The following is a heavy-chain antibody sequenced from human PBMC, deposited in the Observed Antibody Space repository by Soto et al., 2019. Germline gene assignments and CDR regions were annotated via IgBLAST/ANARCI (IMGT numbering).Heavy chain of an antibody. J-gene: IGHJ4*02. CDR3: ARRCGSGWLFDY. Sequence: PSETLSLTCTVSGGSISSSSYYWGWIRQPPGKGLEWIGSIYYSGSTYYNPSLKSRVTISVDTSKNQFSLKLSSVTAADTAVYYCARRCGSGWLFDYWGQGTLVTVSS. D-gene: IGHD6-19*01. V-gene: IGHV4-39*01. CDR2: IYYSGST. CDR1: GGSISSSSYY.